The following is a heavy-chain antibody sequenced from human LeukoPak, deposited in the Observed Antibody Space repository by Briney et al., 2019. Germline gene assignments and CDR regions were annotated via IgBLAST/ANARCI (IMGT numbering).Heavy chain of an antibody. J-gene: IGHJ6*04. CDR1: GGSISSYY. D-gene: IGHD3-10*01. CDR3: ARESGYYGSGSYYGDYYGMDV. CDR2: IYYSGST. Sequence: PSETLSLTCTVSGGSISSYYWSWIRQPPGKGLEWIGDIYYSGSTNYNPSLKSRVIISVDTSKNQFSLKLSSVTAADTAVYYCARESGYYGSGSYYGDYYGMDVWGKGTTVTVSS. V-gene: IGHV4-59*01.